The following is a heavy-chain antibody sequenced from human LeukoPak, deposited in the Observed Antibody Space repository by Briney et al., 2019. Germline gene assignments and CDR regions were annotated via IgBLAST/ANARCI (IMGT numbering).Heavy chain of an antibody. D-gene: IGHD2-2*01. J-gene: IGHJ4*02. V-gene: IGHV4-4*07. CDR1: GGSISYYY. CDR3: ARGIVVVPAAISAFDY. Sequence: SETLSLTCTVSGGSISYYYWSWIRQPAGRGLECIGRIYTTGSTNYNPSLKSRVTMSVDTSQNQFSLKLSSVTAADTAVYYCARGIVVVPAAISAFDYWGQGTLVTVSS. CDR2: IYTTGST.